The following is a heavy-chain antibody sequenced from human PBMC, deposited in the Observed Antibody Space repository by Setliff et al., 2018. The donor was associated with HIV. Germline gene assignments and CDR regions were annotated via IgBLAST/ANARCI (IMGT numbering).Heavy chain of an antibody. D-gene: IGHD6-19*01. CDR2: IYHSGST. V-gene: IGHV4-4*02. CDR3: ARERGAVEQWLLGAFDI. CDR1: GGSISSSNW. Sequence: SETLSLTCAVSGGSISSSNWWSWVRQPPGKGLEWIGEIYHSGSTNHNPSLKGRVTISVDKSKNQFSLKLSSVTAADTAVYYCARERGAVEQWLLGAFDIWGQGTMVTVSS. J-gene: IGHJ3*02.